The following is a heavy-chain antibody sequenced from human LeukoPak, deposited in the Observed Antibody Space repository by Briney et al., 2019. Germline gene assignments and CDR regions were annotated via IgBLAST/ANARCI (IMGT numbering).Heavy chain of an antibody. CDR2: MSYDGSNK. CDR1: GFIFSNYG. D-gene: IGHD2-21*02. V-gene: IGHV3-30*18. CDR3: AKDALAYCGADCYALLGMNV. J-gene: IGHJ6*02. Sequence: GGSLRLSCAASGFIFSNYGMHWVRQAPGKGLKWVAVMSYDGSNKYYADSVKGRFTISRDNSNNTLYLQMNSLRAEDTAVFYCAKDALAYCGADCYALLGMNVWGQGTTVTVSS.